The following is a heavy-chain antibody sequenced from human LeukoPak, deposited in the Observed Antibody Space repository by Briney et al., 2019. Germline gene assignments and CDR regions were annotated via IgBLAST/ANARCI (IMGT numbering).Heavy chain of an antibody. CDR2: IPASGGST. CDR1: GFTFSSYA. CDR3: AKESSGGWYFDY. J-gene: IGHJ4*02. D-gene: IGHD6-19*01. Sequence: PGGSLRLSCAASGFTFSSYATSWVRQAPGKGLEWVSSIPASGGSTYYADSVKGRFTISRDNSKNSLYLQMNSLRAEDTAVYYCAKESSGGWYFDYWGQGTLVTVSS. V-gene: IGHV3-23*01.